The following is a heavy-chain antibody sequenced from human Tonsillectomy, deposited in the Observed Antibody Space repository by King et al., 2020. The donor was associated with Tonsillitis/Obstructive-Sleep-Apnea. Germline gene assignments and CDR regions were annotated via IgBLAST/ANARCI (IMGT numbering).Heavy chain of an antibody. V-gene: IGHV4-59*01. CDR3: AAQTLDFWSGNYYFDY. Sequence: QLQESGPRLVKPSETLSVTCTVSGGSGGSISTYSWSWIRQPPGKGLEWIGSISYSGSTNYNPSLKSRVTISVDTSKNQFSLKLSSVTAADTALYYCAAQTLDFWSGNYYFDYWGQGTLVTVSS. CDR1: GGSGGSISTYS. J-gene: IGHJ4*02. D-gene: IGHD3-3*01. CDR2: ISYSGST.